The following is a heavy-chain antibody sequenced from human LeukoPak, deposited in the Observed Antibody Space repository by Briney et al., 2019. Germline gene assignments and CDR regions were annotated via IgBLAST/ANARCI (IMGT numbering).Heavy chain of an antibody. V-gene: IGHV1-69*06. D-gene: IGHD3-10*01. CDR2: IIPIFGTA. CDR1: GGTFSSYA. Sequence: ASVKVPCKASGGTFSSYAISWVRQAPGQGLEWMGGIIPIFGTANYAQKFQGRVTITADKSTSTAYMELSSLRSEDTAVYYCARVPVLYGSGSYYAGYFDYWGQGTLVTVSS. J-gene: IGHJ4*02. CDR3: ARVPVLYGSGSYYAGYFDY.